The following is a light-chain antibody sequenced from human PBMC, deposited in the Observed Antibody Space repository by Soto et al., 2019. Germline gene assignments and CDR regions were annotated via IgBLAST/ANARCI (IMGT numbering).Light chain of an antibody. J-gene: IGLJ3*02. CDR1: SGHNNYA. CDR3: QTWGSGIQV. Sequence: QPVLTQSPSASASLGASVKLTCTLSSGHNNYAIAWHQQQPEKGPRYLMKLYSDGSHTKGDGIPDRFSGSSSGAERYLTISTLQSEDEADYYCQTWGSGIQVFGGGTKLTVL. CDR2: LYSDGSH. V-gene: IGLV4-69*01.